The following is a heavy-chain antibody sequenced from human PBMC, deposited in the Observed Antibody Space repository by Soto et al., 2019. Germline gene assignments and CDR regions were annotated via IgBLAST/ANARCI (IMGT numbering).Heavy chain of an antibody. CDR3: ARHKGSSSSEPFDY. J-gene: IGHJ4*02. CDR1: GYSISRGYS. V-gene: IGHV4-38-2*01. CDR2: LSQSGST. D-gene: IGHD6-6*01. Sequence: SETLSLTCAVSGYSISRGYSWGWIRQPPQKGLEWIGSLSQSGSTNYNPSLKSRVTISVDASKNQLSLRLSSVTAADTAVYYCARHKGSSSSEPFDYWGQGPLVTVSS.